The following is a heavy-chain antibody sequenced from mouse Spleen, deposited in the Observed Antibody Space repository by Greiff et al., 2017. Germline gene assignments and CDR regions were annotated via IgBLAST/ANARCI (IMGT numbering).Heavy chain of an antibody. CDR3: AKDFSNYLYALDY. Sequence: QVQLKQPGAELVRPGSSVKLSCKTSGYTFTSYWMHWVKQRPIQGLEWIGKIDPSDGETHYNQKFKDKATLTVDKSSNTAYLHLNSLTSEDSAIYFCAKDFSNYLYALDYWGQGTSVTVSS. D-gene: IGHD2-5*01. CDR2: IDPSDGET. CDR1: GYTFTSYW. J-gene: IGHJ4*01. V-gene: IGHV1-52*01.